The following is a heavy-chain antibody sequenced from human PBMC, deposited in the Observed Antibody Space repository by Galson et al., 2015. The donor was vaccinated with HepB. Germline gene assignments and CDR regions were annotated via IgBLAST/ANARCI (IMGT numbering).Heavy chain of an antibody. CDR1: SSNY. Sequence: SSNYINWVRQPPGKGLEWIGSIYYSGRLFYNPSLKSRVTISVDTSKNQFSLRLSSVTAADTAVYYCARQPYTSGWLYWYFDLWGRGTLVTVSS. J-gene: IGHJ2*01. CDR3: ARQPYTSGWLYWYFDL. V-gene: IGHV4-39*01. D-gene: IGHD6-19*01. CDR2: IYYSGRL.